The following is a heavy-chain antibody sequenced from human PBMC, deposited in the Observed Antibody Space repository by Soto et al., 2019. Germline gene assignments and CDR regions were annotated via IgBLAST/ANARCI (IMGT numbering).Heavy chain of an antibody. CDR1: GFPFGVYH. CDR3: ASGPDLDVLAPAAKGWFDP. CDR2: ISYDGTNQ. Sequence: QVQMVESGGGVVQSGGSLKLSCGVSGFPFGVYHMHWVRQAPGKGLEWVAHISYDGTNQHYADSVKGRFFIFRDNSKNTLYVQMNRLRPNDTAVYYCASGPDLDVLAPAAKGWFDPWGQGTLVTVAS. V-gene: IGHV3-30-3*01. D-gene: IGHD2-2*01. J-gene: IGHJ5*02.